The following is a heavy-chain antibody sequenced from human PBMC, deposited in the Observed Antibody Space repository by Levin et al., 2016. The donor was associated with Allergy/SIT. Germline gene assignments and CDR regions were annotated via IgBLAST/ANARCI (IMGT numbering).Heavy chain of an antibody. V-gene: IGHV3-23*01. Sequence: GESLKISCAASGFTFSSYAMSWVRQAPGKGLEWVSAISGSGGSTYYADSVKGRFTISRDNSKNTLYLQMNSLRAEDTAVYYCAKDLGYCSGGSCSGWFDPWGQGTLVTVSS. CDR3: AKDLGYCSGGSCSGWFDP. D-gene: IGHD2-15*01. J-gene: IGHJ5*02. CDR2: ISGSGGST. CDR1: GFTFSSYA.